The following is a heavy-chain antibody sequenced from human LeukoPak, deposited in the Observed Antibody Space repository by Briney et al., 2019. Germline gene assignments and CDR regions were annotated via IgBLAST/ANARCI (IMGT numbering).Heavy chain of an antibody. D-gene: IGHD6-19*01. J-gene: IGHJ3*02. CDR2: IYYSGST. Sequence: SETLSLTCTVSGGSISSYYWSWIRQPPGKGLEWIGYIYYSGSTNYNPSLKSRVTISVDTSKNQFPLKLSSVTAADTAVYYCARVGYSSGWSSSSDAFDIWGQGTMVTVSS. V-gene: IGHV4-59*01. CDR1: GGSISSYY. CDR3: ARVGYSSGWSSSSDAFDI.